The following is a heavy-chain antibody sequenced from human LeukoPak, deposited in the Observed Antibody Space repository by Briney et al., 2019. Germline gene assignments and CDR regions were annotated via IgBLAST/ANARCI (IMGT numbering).Heavy chain of an antibody. J-gene: IGHJ1*01. D-gene: IGHD3-22*01. CDR3: ARDLRIVVVSRYFQH. CDR2: ISAYNGNT. Sequence: ASVKVSRKASGYTFTSYGISWVRQAPGQGLEWMGWISAYNGNTNYAQKLQGRVTMTTDSSTSTAYMELRSLRSDDTAVYYCARDLRIVVVSRYFQHWGQGTLVTVSS. CDR1: GYTFTSYG. V-gene: IGHV1-18*01.